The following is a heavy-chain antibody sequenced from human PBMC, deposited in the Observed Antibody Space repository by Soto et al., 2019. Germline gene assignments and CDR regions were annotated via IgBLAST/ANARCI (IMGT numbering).Heavy chain of an antibody. CDR1: GYTFTSYG. Sequence: ASVKVSCKASGYTFTSYGISWVRRAPGQGLEWMGWISAYNGNTNYAQKLQGRVTMTTDTSTSTAYMELRSLRSDDTAVYYCARDSGPYYDFWSGYYKDAFDIWGQGTMVTVSS. J-gene: IGHJ3*02. V-gene: IGHV1-18*01. D-gene: IGHD3-3*01. CDR3: ARDSGPYYDFWSGYYKDAFDI. CDR2: ISAYNGNT.